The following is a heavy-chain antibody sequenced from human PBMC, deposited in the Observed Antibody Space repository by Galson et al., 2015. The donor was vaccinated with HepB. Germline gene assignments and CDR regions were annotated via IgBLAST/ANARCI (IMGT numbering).Heavy chain of an antibody. V-gene: IGHV6-1*01. CDR3: ARLGGGGWYDWVSNWFDP. CDR1: GDSVSSNSAA. D-gene: IGHD6-19*01. J-gene: IGHJ5*02. CDR2: TYYRSKWYN. Sequence: CAISGDSVSSNSAAWNWIRQSPSRGLEWLGRTYYRSKWYNDYAVSVKSRITINPDTSKNQFSLQLNSVTPEDTAVYYCARLGGGGWYDWVSNWFDPWGQGTLVTVSS.